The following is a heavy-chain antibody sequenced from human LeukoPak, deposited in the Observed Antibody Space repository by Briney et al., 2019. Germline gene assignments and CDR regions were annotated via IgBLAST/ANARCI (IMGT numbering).Heavy chain of an antibody. V-gene: IGHV3-23*01. CDR2: ISGSGGST. J-gene: IGHJ5*02. CDR3: AKSNQSCSGGSCSFDP. D-gene: IGHD2-15*01. CDR1: GFTFSSYA. Sequence: PGGSLRLSCAASGFTFSSYAMSWVRQAPGKGLEWVSAISGSGGSTYYADSVKGRFTISRDNSKNTLYLQMNSLRAEDTAVYYCAKSNQSCSGGSCSFDPWGQGTLVTVSS.